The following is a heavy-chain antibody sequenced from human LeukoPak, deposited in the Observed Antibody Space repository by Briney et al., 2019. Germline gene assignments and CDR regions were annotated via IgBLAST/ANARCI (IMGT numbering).Heavy chain of an antibody. D-gene: IGHD3-9*01. CDR1: GFTFSSYG. CDR2: ISYVGSNK. Sequence: PGGSLRLSCAASGFTFSSYGMHWVRQAPGKGLEWVAVISYVGSNKYYADSVKGRFTISRDNSKNTLYLQMNSLRAEDTAVYYCAKDRARYVPGDYWGQGTLVTVSS. J-gene: IGHJ4*02. CDR3: AKDRARYVPGDY. V-gene: IGHV3-30*18.